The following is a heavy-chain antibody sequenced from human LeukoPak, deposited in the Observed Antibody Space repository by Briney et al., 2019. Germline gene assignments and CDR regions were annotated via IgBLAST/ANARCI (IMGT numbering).Heavy chain of an antibody. V-gene: IGHV1-8*02. CDR1: GYTFTSYG. Sequence: ASVKVSCKASGYTFTSYGISWVRQAPGQGLEWMGWMNPNSGNTGYAQKFQGRVTMTRNTSISTAYMELSSLRSEDTAVYYCARGVRRYSSGWGSYWYFDLWGRGTLVAVSS. D-gene: IGHD6-19*01. CDR3: ARGVRRYSSGWGSYWYFDL. J-gene: IGHJ2*01. CDR2: MNPNSGNT.